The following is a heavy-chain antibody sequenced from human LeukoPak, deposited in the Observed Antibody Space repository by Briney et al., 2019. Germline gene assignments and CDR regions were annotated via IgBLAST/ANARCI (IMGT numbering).Heavy chain of an antibody. J-gene: IGHJ6*02. V-gene: IGHV5-51*01. D-gene: IGHD2-2*01. CDR2: IYPGDYDT. CDR1: GYSFTSYW. CDR3: ATVTAVVPAAKQPPVPNYYYYGMDV. Sequence: VESLKISCKGSGYSFTSYWIGWVRQMPGKGLEGMGIIYPGDYDTRYSPSFQGQVTISADKTISTTFLEWSSLKASDTAMYYCATVTAVVPAAKQPPVPNYYYYGMDVWGQGTTVTVSS.